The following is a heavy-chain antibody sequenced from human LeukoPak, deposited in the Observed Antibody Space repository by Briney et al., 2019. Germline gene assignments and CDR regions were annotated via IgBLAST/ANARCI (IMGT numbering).Heavy chain of an antibody. D-gene: IGHD5-18*01. CDR2: IYYTGNT. J-gene: IGHJ4*02. Sequence: KPSETLSLTCTVSGVSISSSYSYWGWIRQPPGMGLEWIGSIYYTGNTYYNASLKSQVSISIDTSKNQFSLKLTSVTAADTAVYYCARDPRGYGFIDYWGQGTLVTVSS. CDR1: GVSISSSYSY. V-gene: IGHV4-39*02. CDR3: ARDPRGYGFIDY.